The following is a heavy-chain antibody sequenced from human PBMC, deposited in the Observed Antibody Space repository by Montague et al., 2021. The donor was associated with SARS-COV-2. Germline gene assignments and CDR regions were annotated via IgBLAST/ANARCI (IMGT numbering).Heavy chain of an antibody. Sequence: SLRLSCAASGFTFNNYAMNWVRQAPGKGLEWVSVIASGGRSTFYADSVKGRFTISRDNSKDTLYLQMYSLRPEGTAIYYCAKDPVPVAGRYFDYWGQGTLVTVSS. CDR2: IASGGRST. CDR3: AKDPVPVAGRYFDY. J-gene: IGHJ4*02. D-gene: IGHD6-19*01. CDR1: GFTFNNYA. V-gene: IGHV3-23*03.